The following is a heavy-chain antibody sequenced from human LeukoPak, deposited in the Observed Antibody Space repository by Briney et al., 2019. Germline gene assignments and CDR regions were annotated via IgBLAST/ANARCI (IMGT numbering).Heavy chain of an antibody. CDR2: INHSGST. V-gene: IGHV4-34*01. Sequence: SETLSLTCAVYGASFSGYYWSWIRQPPAKGLEWIGEINHSGSTNYNPSLKSRITISVDTSKNQFSVKLSSVTAADTAVYYCAGGVVPAAHDYWGQGTLVTVSS. D-gene: IGHD2-2*01. J-gene: IGHJ4*02. CDR3: AGGVVPAAHDY. CDR1: GASFSGYY.